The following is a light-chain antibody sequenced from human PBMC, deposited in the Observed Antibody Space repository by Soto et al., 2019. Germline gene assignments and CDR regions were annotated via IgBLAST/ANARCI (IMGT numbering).Light chain of an antibody. V-gene: IGKV4-1*01. CDR2: WAS. Sequence: DIVMTQSPDSLAVSLGERATINCKSSQSVLYSSINKNYLAWYQQRPGQPPKLLIYWASTRESGVPDRFSGSGSVTDFTLTITSLQAEDVAVYYCQQYESTPPTFGQGTKLEIK. J-gene: IGKJ2*01. CDR3: QQYESTPPT. CDR1: QSVLYSSINKNY.